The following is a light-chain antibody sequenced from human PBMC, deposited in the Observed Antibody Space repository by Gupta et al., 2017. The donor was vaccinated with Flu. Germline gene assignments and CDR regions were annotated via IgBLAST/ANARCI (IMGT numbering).Light chain of an antibody. CDR3: ATWHDRLRSPPKGV. CDR2: MNN. J-gene: IGLJ3*02. V-gene: IGLV1-47*01. Sequence: QSVLTQSPSVSETPGQRVHISCAGGRSNIGSKYVYWYRQLPGTAPKLLIYMNNQRPSGVPDRFSGSKAGASASLAISGLRSEDEAVDYCATWHDRLRSPPKGVFGGGTMLTVL. CDR1: RSNIGSKY.